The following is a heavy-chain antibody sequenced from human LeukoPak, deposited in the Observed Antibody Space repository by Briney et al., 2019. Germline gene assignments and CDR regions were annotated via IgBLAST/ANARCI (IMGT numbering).Heavy chain of an antibody. CDR2: IYYSGST. Sequence: SETLSLTCSVSGYSFTSGHYWGWIRQPPGKGLEWIGYIYYSGSTNYNPSLKSRVTISADTSKNQFSLKLSSVTAADTAVYYCARTTRDGYNSHFDYWGQGTLVTVSS. J-gene: IGHJ4*02. V-gene: IGHV4-61*01. CDR3: ARTTRDGYNSHFDY. CDR1: GYSFTSGHY. D-gene: IGHD5-24*01.